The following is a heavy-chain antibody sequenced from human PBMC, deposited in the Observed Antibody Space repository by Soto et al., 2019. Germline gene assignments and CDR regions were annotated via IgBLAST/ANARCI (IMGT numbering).Heavy chain of an antibody. CDR3: ASWGHIVPVAPTDFDH. V-gene: IGHV3-74*01. CDR1: GFTFSRYW. D-gene: IGHD2-8*02. CDR2: IRPDGDSK. J-gene: IGHJ4*02. Sequence: EVQLMESGGGLVQPGGSLRLSCAASGFTFSRYWMNWVRQSPGKGLMWVSRIRPDGDSKSYADSVEGRFTVSRDNAKNTLYLQMNSLRSEDAAMYYCASWGHIVPVAPTDFDHWGQGTLVTVSS.